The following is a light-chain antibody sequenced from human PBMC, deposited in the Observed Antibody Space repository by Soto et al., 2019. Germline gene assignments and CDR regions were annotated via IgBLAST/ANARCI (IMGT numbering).Light chain of an antibody. CDR2: GAS. CDR1: QSVSSNY. CDR3: QQYGSSLSIT. Sequence: EIVLTQSPGTLSLSPGERATLSCRASQSVSSNYFAWYQQKPGQAPRLLIHGASRRATGIPDRLSGSGSGTDFTLTISILEPEDFAVYYCQQYGSSLSITFGQGTRLEIK. J-gene: IGKJ5*01. V-gene: IGKV3-20*01.